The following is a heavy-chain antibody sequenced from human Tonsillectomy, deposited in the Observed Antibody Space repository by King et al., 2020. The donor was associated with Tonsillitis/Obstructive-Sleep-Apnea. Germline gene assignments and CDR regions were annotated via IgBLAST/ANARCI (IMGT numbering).Heavy chain of an antibody. Sequence: LQLQESGPGLVKPSETLSLTCTVSGGSISSSNYYWGWIRQPPGRGLEWIGSVYYSGSTYYNPSLKSRVTISVDTSKNQFSLKLRSVTAADTAVYYCATPGESHYEFLRGYYPLFDLWGQGTLVTVSS. V-gene: IGHV4-39*01. D-gene: IGHD3-3*01. CDR3: ATPGESHYEFLRGYYPLFDL. J-gene: IGHJ4*03. CDR2: VYYSGST. CDR1: GGSISSSNYY.